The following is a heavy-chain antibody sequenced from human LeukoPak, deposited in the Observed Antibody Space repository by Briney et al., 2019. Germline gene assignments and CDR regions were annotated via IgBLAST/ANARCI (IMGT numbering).Heavy chain of an antibody. J-gene: IGHJ4*02. CDR3: ATQLNWNYVLFY. V-gene: IGHV1-24*01. Sequence: GASVKVSCKVSGYTLTELSLHWVRQARGKGREWMGGFDPEDGETIYAQKFQGRVTMTEDTSTDTAYMELSSLRSEDTAVYYCATQLNWNYVLFYWGQGTLVTVSS. CDR2: FDPEDGET. CDR1: GYTLTELS. D-gene: IGHD1-7*01.